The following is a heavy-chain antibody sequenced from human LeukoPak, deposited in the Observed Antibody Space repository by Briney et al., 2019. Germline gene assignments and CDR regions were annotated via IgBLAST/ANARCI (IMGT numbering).Heavy chain of an antibody. CDR1: GYTLNELA. Sequence: EASVTVSCKASGYTLNELAIHWVRQAPGKGLEWMGGFNAEDGETIYAETFRGRLTMTEDKSTDTAFMELSRLTYDDTAVYYCTTDLDYWGQGSLVTVSS. CDR2: FNAEDGET. J-gene: IGHJ4*02. CDR3: TTDLDY. V-gene: IGHV1-24*01.